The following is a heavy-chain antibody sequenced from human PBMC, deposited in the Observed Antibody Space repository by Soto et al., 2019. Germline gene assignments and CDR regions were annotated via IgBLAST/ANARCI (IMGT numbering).Heavy chain of an antibody. CDR2: FHYSGST. CDR1: GGSISSGPYS. D-gene: IGHD2-15*01. CDR3: ARDRGYCSGGSCYNWFDP. Sequence: SETLSLTCTVSGGSISSGPYSWGWIRQPPGKGLEWIGTFHYSGSTYYSPSLESRVTISVDTSKNQFSLKVSSVTAADTAVYYCARDRGYCSGGSCYNWFDPWGQGTLVT. V-gene: IGHV4-39*02. J-gene: IGHJ5*02.